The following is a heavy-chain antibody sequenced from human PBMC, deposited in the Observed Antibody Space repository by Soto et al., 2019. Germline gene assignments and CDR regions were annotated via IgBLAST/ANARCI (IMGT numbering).Heavy chain of an antibody. CDR3: ARGSSIAGLYYGMDV. V-gene: IGHV4-31*03. Sequence: SETLSLTCTVSGSSISSGGYYWTWIRQHPGKGLEWIGYNYYSGITYYNPSLKSRVTISLDTSKNQFSLKLSSVTAADTAVYYCARGSSIAGLYYGMDVWGQGTTVTVSS. CDR1: GSSISSGGYY. D-gene: IGHD6-6*01. J-gene: IGHJ6*02. CDR2: NYYSGIT.